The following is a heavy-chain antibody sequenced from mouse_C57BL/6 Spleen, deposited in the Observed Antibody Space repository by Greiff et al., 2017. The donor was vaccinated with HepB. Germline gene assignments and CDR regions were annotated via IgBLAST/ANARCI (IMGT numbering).Heavy chain of an antibody. D-gene: IGHD4-1*01. CDR1: GYTFTSYW. CDR3: AREANWRYFDV. V-gene: IGHV1-64*01. J-gene: IGHJ1*03. CDR2: IHPNSGST. Sequence: VQLQESGAELVKPGASVKLSCKASGYTFTSYWMHWVKQRPGQGLEWIGMIHPNSGSTNYNEKFKSKATLTVDKSSSTAYMQLSSLTSEDSAVYYCAREANWRYFDVWGTGTTVTVSS.